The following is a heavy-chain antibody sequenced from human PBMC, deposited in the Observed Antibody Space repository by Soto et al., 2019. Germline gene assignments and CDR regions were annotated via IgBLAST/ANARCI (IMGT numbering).Heavy chain of an antibody. CDR2: IKQDGSEK. Sequence: GESLKISCAASGFTFSSYWMSWVRQAPGKGLEWVANIKQDGSEKYYVDSVKGRFTISRDNAKNSLYLQMNSLRAEDTAVYYCAREDMTTANAFDIWGQGTMVTVSS. CDR3: AREDMTTANAFDI. J-gene: IGHJ3*02. V-gene: IGHV3-7*01. CDR1: GFTFSSYW. D-gene: IGHD4-17*01.